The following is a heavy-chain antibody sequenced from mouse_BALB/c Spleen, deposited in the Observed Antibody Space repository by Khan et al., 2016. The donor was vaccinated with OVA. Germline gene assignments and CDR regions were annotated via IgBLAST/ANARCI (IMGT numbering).Heavy chain of an antibody. CDR3: VRRGGYPDGYFDV. CDR1: GYSITSGYY. J-gene: IGHJ1*01. V-gene: IGHV3-6*02. CDR2: IRYDASN. Sequence: EVQLVESGPGLVKPSQSLSLTCSVTGYSITSGYYWNWIRQFPGNKLEWMGYIRYDASNNYNPSLKNRISITRDTPKHQFFLKSNAVTTEDTATYYCVRRGGYPDGYFDVWGAGTTVTVSS. D-gene: IGHD2-2*01.